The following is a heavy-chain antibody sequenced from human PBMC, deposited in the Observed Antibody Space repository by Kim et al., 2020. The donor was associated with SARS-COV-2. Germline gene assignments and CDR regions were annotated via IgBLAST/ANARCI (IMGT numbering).Heavy chain of an antibody. CDR1: GFTFSSYA. V-gene: IGHV3-23*03. Sequence: LSLTCAASGFTFSSYAMSWVRQAPGKGLEWVSVIYRGGSSTYSAEYVKGRFTISRDDSKNTLYLQMNSLRAEDAAVYYCAKVRGPAAGDFDSWGQGTLVIVSS. CDR2: IYRGGSST. J-gene: IGHJ4*02. CDR3: AKVRGPAAGDFDS. D-gene: IGHD6-13*01.